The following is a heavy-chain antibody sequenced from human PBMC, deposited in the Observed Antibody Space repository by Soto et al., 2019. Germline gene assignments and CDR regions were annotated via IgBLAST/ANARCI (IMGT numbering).Heavy chain of an antibody. J-gene: IGHJ4*02. CDR1: GFSFLSYW. V-gene: IGHV5-51*01. CDR3: ARPRDAYNSGVDY. D-gene: IGHD3-10*01. Sequence: PGESLKISCKGSGFSFLSYWIAWVRQMTGKGLEWMGIIYPGDSDTRYSPSFQGQVTISADKSISTAYLQWSSLKASDSAMYYCARPRDAYNSGVDYWGQGTLVTVSS. CDR2: IYPGDSDT.